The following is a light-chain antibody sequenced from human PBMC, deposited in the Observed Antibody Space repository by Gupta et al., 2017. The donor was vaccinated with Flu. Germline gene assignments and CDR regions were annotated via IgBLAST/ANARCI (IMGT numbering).Light chain of an antibody. CDR1: QSVSSSY. J-gene: IGKJ3*01. CDR3: QRYGSSPLFT. V-gene: IGKV3-20*01. CDR2: GTS. Sequence: EIVLTQSPGTLSLSPGERATLSCRASQSVSSSYLAWYQQKSGQAPRVLIHGTSSRATGIPDRFSGSGSGTDFTLTISRREPEDFAVYYCQRYGSSPLFTFGPGTKVDIK.